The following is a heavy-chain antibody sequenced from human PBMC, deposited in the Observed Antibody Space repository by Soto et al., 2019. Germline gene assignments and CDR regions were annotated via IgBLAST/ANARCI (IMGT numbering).Heavy chain of an antibody. CDR1: VFSIIISSDD. D-gene: IGHD2-15*01. J-gene: IGHJ4*02. CDR2: IYYSGSS. CDR3: ERWVEAASPSAS. V-gene: IGHV4-39*01. Sequence: SWTXSLACTFSVFSIIISSDDLGWIRQPPGTGLEWIGNIYYSGSSHYNPSLKSRVTISLDTSKNQFSLKLSYVTAAETAVHYCERWVEAASPSASWGKGTLVPVSP.